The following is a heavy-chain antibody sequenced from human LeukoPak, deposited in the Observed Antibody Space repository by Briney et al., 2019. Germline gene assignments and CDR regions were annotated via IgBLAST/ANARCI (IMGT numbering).Heavy chain of an antibody. D-gene: IGHD6-13*01. Sequence: GASVKVSCKASGGTFSSYAISWVRQAPGQGLEWMGGIIPIFGTANYAQKFQGRVTITADKSTSTAYMELSSLRSEDTAVYYCARGRGLSIAAAGFLFDYWGQGTLVTVSS. V-gene: IGHV1-69*06. CDR2: IIPIFGTA. J-gene: IGHJ4*02. CDR1: GGTFSSYA. CDR3: ARGRGLSIAAAGFLFDY.